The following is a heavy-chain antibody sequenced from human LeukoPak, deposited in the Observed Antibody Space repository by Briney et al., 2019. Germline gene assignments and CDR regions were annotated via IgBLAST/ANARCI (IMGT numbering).Heavy chain of an antibody. V-gene: IGHV1-2*02. CDR2: IDPNSGGT. CDR3: ARDWTEDYSKSYYSYYMDV. D-gene: IGHD4-11*01. Sequence: ASVKVSCKASGYTFTGYYMHWVRQAPGQGLEWMGWIDPNSGGTNYAQKFQGRVTMTRDTSISTAYMELSRLRSDDTAVYYCARDWTEDYSKSYYSYYMDVWGKGTTVTVSS. J-gene: IGHJ6*03. CDR1: GYTFTGYY.